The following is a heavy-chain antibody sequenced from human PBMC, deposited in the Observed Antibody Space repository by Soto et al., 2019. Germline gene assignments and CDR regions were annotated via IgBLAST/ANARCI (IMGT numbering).Heavy chain of an antibody. CDR2: INPGSRNT. Sequence: QVQLAQSGAEVKKPGASVKVSCKASGYTFTTYPIHWVRQAPGQRPEWMGWINPGSRNTKYSQKFQARATISMNTSATTAYMAVSSLGFEDSAIYYCARRAGRPNRFDLWGQGTLVTVFS. J-gene: IGHJ5*02. D-gene: IGHD6-19*01. CDR3: ARRAGRPNRFDL. V-gene: IGHV1-3*01. CDR1: GYTFTTYP.